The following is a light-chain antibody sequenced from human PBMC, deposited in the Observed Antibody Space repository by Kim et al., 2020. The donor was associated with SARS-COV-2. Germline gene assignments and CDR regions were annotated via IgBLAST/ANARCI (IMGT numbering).Light chain of an antibody. V-gene: IGKV1-33*01. Sequence: SASVGDRVTITCQASQDIVNYLNWHQQKPGKAPKVLIYDGSSLEAGVPSRFSGGGSGTEFTLTISSLQPEDVATYYCQQYDSLPLTFGGGTKLEIK. CDR3: QQYDSLPLT. J-gene: IGKJ4*01. CDR1: QDIVNY. CDR2: DGS.